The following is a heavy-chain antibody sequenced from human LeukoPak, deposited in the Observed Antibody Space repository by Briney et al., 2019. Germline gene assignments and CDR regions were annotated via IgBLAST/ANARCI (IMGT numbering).Heavy chain of an antibody. J-gene: IGHJ6*03. CDR3: ARAGGSSSSDYYYYYYMDV. V-gene: IGHV1-69*06. CDR1: GGTFSSYA. CDR2: IIPIFGTA. D-gene: IGHD6-6*01. Sequence: ASVKVSCKASGGTFSSYAISWVRQAPGQGLEWMGGIIPIFGTANYAQKFQGRVMITADKSTSTAYMELSSLRSEDTAVYYCARAGGSSSSDYYYYYYMDVWGKGTTVTVSS.